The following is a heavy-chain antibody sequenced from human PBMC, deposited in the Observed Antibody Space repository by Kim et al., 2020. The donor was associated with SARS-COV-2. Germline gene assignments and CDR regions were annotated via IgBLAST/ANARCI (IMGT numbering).Heavy chain of an antibody. CDR1: GYSFTSYW. CDR3: ARQDYYDSSGYPSGMDV. Sequence: GESLKISCKGSGYSFTSYWISWVRQMPGKGLEWMGRIDPSDSYTNYSPYFQGHVTISADKSISTAYLQWSSLKASDTAMYYCARQDYYDSSGYPSGMDVWGQGTTVTVSS. D-gene: IGHD3-22*01. J-gene: IGHJ6*02. V-gene: IGHV5-10-1*01. CDR2: IDPSDSYT.